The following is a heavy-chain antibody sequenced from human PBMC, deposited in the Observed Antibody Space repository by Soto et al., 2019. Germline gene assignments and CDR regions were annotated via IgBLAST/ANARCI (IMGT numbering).Heavy chain of an antibody. Sequence: GASVKVSCKASNDSLSSHFIHWVRQAPGEGLEWMGIINPGPSSARYSKEFQGRLTLTSDMPSRTVYMQLSNLRSDDTAVYYCAGASSRVSSVVAAYWGQGALVTVSS. V-gene: IGHV1-46*01. D-gene: IGHD2-15*01. CDR2: INPGPSSA. CDR1: NDSLSSHF. CDR3: AGASSRVSSVVAAY. J-gene: IGHJ4*02.